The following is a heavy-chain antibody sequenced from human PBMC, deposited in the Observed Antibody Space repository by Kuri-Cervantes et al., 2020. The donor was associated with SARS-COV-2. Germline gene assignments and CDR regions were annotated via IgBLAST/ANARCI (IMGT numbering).Heavy chain of an antibody. V-gene: IGHV3-74*01. D-gene: IGHD3-10*01. CDR3: AKDLSPSGRGYYYYMDV. CDR2: INSDGSST. CDR1: GFTFSSYW. J-gene: IGHJ6*03. Sequence: GGSLRLSCAASGFTFSSYWMHWVRQAPGKGLVWVSRINSDGSSTSYADSVKGRFTISRDNAKNTLYLQMNSLRAEDTAVYYCAKDLSPSGRGYYYYMDVWGKGTTVTVSS.